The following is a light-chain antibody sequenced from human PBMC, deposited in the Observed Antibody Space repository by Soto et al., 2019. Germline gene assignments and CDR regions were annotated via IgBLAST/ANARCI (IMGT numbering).Light chain of an antibody. CDR3: QQSYRTPIT. CDR1: QSISSY. Sequence: DIQMTQSPSFLSASVGDRVTITCRASQSISSYLNSYQQKPGKAPKLLIYTASSLQSGVPSRFSGSGSGTDFTLTISSLQPEDFATYYCQQSYRTPITFGQGTRLEI. J-gene: IGKJ5*01. V-gene: IGKV1-39*01. CDR2: TAS.